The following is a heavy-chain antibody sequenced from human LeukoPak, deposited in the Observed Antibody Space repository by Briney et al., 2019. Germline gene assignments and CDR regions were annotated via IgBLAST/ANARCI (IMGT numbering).Heavy chain of an antibody. CDR1: GGTFSSYA. Sequence: LVKVSCKASGGTFSSYAISWVRQAPGQGLEWMGGIIPIFGTANYAQKFQGRVTITADKSTSTAYMELSSLRSEDTAVYYCAREDVAYCSSTSCYAGWFDPWGQGTLVTVSS. J-gene: IGHJ5*02. V-gene: IGHV1-69*06. CDR3: AREDVAYCSSTSCYAGWFDP. D-gene: IGHD2-2*01. CDR2: IIPIFGTA.